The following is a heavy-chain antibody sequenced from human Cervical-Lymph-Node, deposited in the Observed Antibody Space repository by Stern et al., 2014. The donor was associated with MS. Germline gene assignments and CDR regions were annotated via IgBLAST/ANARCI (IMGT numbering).Heavy chain of an antibody. CDR2: IYPGDSDT. CDR1: GYSFISSW. V-gene: IGHV5-51*01. D-gene: IGHD6-19*01. J-gene: IGHJ4*02. Sequence: EVHLVESAAEVKKPGESLKISCQGSGYSFISSWIGWVRQMPGKGLEWMAIIYPGDSDTRYNPSFQGQVTISADRSVNTAYLQWGSLKASDTAMYYCATSTGYFLLEYYFDYWGQGTLVTVSS. CDR3: ATSTGYFLLEYYFDY.